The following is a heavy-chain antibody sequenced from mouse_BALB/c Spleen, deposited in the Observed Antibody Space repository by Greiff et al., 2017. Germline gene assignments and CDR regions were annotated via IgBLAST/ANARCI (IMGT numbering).Heavy chain of an antibody. D-gene: IGHD2-1*01. CDR1: GFTFSSFG. V-gene: IGHV5-17*02. J-gene: IGHJ4*01. Sequence: EVKLMESGGGLVQPGGSRKLSCAASGFTFSSFGMHWVRQAPEKGLEWVAYISSGSSTIYYADTVKGRFTISRDNPKNNLYLQMSSLRSEDTALYYCARYKRGGNSHAMDDWGQGTSVTGSS. CDR2: ISSGSSTI. CDR3: ARYKRGGNSHAMDD.